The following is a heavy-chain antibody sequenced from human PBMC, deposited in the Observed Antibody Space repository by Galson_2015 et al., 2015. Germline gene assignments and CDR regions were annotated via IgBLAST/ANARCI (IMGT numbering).Heavy chain of an antibody. CDR2: ISSSGSTI. Sequence: SLRLSCAASGFTFSDYYMSWIRQAPGKGLEWVSYISSSGSTIYYAVSVKGRFTISRDNAKNSLYLQMNSLRAEDTAVYYCARDWYNTYYYGMDVWGQGTTVTVSS. J-gene: IGHJ6*02. V-gene: IGHV3-11*01. D-gene: IGHD1-14*01. CDR1: GFTFSDYY. CDR3: ARDWYNTYYYGMDV.